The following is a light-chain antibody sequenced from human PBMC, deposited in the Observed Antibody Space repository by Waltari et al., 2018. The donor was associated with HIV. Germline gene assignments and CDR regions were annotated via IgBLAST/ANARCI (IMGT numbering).Light chain of an antibody. CDR1: ALPKQY. Sequence: SHELTQPPSVSVSPGQTARITCFGDALPKQYAYWYQQKPGQAPILVMYKDTKRPSGNPERFSGSSSGKTVTLTISGVQPEDEADYYCQSADSSGTYWMFGGGTKLTVL. V-gene: IGLV3-25*03. CDR3: QSADSSGTYWM. CDR2: KDT. J-gene: IGLJ3*02.